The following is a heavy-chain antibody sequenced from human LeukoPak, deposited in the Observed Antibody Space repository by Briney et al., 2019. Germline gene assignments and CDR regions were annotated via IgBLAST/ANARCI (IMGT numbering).Heavy chain of an antibody. J-gene: IGHJ6*03. CDR3: ARVNNRLELLESPCYYYYMDV. Sequence: PGGSLRLSCAASGFTFSSYSMNWVRQAPGKGLEWVPSISSSSSYIYYADSVKGRFTISRDNAKNSLYLQMNSLRAEDTAVYYCARVNNRLELLESPCYYYYMDVWGKGTTVTVSS. CDR1: GFTFSSYS. CDR2: ISSSSSYI. V-gene: IGHV3-21*01. D-gene: IGHD1-7*01.